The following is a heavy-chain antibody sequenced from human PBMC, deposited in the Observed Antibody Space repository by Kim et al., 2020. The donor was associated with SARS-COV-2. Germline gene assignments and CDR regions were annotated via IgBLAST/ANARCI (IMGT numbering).Heavy chain of an antibody. CDR3: ARDFSGWDDNWFDP. Sequence: ASVKVSCKASGYTFTSYAMNWVRQAPGQGLEWMGWINTNTGNPTYAQGFTGRFVFSLDTSVSTAYLQISSLKAEDTVVYYCARDFSGWDDNWFDPWGQGTLVTVSS. CDR1: GYTFTSYA. CDR2: INTNTGNP. J-gene: IGHJ5*02. D-gene: IGHD6-19*01. V-gene: IGHV7-4-1*02.